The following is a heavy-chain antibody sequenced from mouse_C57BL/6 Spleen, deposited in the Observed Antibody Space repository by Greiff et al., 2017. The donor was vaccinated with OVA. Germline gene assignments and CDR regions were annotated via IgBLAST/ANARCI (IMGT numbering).Heavy chain of an antibody. J-gene: IGHJ2*01. V-gene: IGHV5-4*01. CDR2: ISNGGSYT. Sequence: EVQRVESGGGLVKPGGSLKLSCAASGFTFSSYAMSWFRLPPEKGLGWVATISNGGSYTYYPDNGKGRFTISRDNAKNNLYLQMSHLKSEDTAMYYCARDDGYYFDYWGQGTTLTVSS. CDR3: ARDDGYYFDY. CDR1: GFTFSSYA. D-gene: IGHD2-3*01.